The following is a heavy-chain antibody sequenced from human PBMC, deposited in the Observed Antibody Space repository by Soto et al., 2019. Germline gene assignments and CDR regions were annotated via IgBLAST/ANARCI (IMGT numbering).Heavy chain of an antibody. J-gene: IGHJ6*02. V-gene: IGHV3-73*01. D-gene: IGHD2-2*02. Sequence: HGGSMGISSAASRVIFKSSAIHGVRQASGEGRDCVGRIRSRANNFATSSAASVKGRFTFSRDDSKNTAYLQMNTLKPEDTAVYYCARGQGAAIGDYYYHGMDVWGQGITVTVSS. CDR3: ARGQGAAIGDYYYHGMDV. CDR1: RVIFKSSA. CDR2: IRSRANNFAT.